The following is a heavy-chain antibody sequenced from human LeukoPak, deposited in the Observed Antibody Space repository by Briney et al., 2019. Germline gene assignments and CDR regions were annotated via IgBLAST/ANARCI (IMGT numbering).Heavy chain of an antibody. J-gene: IGHJ4*02. CDR2: IKLNASDK. Sequence: GGSLRLSCAASGFTFSSHWMSWVRQAPGKGLEWVANIKLNASDKYYVDSVKGRFTIYRDNAKNSLYLRMNSLRAEDTAVYFCARHSNKYDYDSSGHYRSFDYWGQGTLVTASS. CDR1: GFTFSSHW. D-gene: IGHD3-22*01. CDR3: ARHSNKYDYDSSGHYRSFDY. V-gene: IGHV3-7*01.